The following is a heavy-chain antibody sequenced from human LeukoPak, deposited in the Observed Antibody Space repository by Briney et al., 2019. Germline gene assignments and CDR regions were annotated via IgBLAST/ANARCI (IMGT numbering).Heavy chain of an antibody. CDR3: ARGPYYYGMDV. V-gene: IGHV4-34*01. Sequence: PSETLSLTCAVYGGSFSGYYWSWIRQPPGKGLEWIGEINHSGSTNYNPSLKCRVTISVDTSKNQFSLKLSSVTAADTAVYYCARGPYYYGMDVWGQGTTVTVSS. CDR1: GGSFSGYY. CDR2: INHSGST. J-gene: IGHJ6*02.